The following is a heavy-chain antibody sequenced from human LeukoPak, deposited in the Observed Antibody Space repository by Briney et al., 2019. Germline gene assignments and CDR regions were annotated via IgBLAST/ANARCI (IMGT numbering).Heavy chain of an antibody. CDR2: IYTSGST. J-gene: IGHJ4*02. Sequence: PSETLSLTCTVSGGSISSGSYYWSWIRQPAGKGLEWIGRIYTSGSTNYNPSLKRRVTISVDTSKNQFSLKLSSVTAADTAVYYCARGDPYYYDSSGYGYFDYWGQGTLVTVSS. D-gene: IGHD3-22*01. CDR3: ARGDPYYYDSSGYGYFDY. CDR1: GGSISSGSYY. V-gene: IGHV4-61*02.